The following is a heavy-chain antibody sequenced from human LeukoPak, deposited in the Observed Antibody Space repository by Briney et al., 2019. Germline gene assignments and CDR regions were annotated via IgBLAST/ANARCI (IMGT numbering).Heavy chain of an antibody. CDR3: ARYPGEFSGVY. CDR2: IKSDGCST. V-gene: IGHV3-74*01. D-gene: IGHD3-10*01. CDR1: GYTFSNYW. J-gene: IGHJ4*02. Sequence: GGSLSLSCAASGYTFSNYWMHWVRQSPGKGLVWVSRIKSDGCSTSYADSVQGRFTIPRDNATNTLYLQMNSLRAEVTAVYYCARYPGEFSGVYWGRGSMVSDSS.